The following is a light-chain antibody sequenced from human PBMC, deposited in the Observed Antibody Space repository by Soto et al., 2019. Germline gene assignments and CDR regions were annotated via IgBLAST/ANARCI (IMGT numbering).Light chain of an antibody. CDR2: AAS. V-gene: IGKV1-12*01. Sequence: DIQMTQSPSTLPASVGDTVSILCRASESISSWLAWYQQKPGKAPKLLIYAASSLQSGVPSRFSGSGSGTDFTLTISSLQPEDFATYYCQQANSFPITFGQGTRPEIK. J-gene: IGKJ5*01. CDR3: QQANSFPIT. CDR1: ESISSW.